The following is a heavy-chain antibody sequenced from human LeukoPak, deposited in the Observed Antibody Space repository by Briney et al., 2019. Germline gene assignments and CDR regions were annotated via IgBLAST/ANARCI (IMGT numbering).Heavy chain of an antibody. J-gene: IGHJ4*02. Sequence: SETLSLTCAVYGGSFSGYYWSWIRQPPGKGLEWIGEINHSGSTNYNPSLKSRATISVDTSKNQFSLKLSSVTAADTAVYYCARGRLSSGSFDYWGQGTLVTVSS. D-gene: IGHD6-19*01. CDR2: INHSGST. V-gene: IGHV4-34*01. CDR1: GGSFSGYY. CDR3: ARGRLSSGSFDY.